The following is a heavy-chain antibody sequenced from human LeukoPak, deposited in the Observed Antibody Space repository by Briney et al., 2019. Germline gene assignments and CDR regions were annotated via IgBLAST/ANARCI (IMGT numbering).Heavy chain of an antibody. CDR2: ISSNGGST. D-gene: IGHD2-2*01. J-gene: IGHJ4*02. CDR1: GFTFSSYA. CDR3: VKGGCSSTSCQQDY. Sequence: GGSLRLSCSASGFTFSSYAMHWVRQAPGKGLEYVSAISSNGGSTYYADSVKGRFTISRDNSKNTLYLQMSSLRAEDTAVYYCVKGGCSSTSCQQDYGGQGTLVTVSS. V-gene: IGHV3-64D*06.